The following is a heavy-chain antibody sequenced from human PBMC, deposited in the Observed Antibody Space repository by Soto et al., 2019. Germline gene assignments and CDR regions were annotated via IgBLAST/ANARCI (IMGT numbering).Heavy chain of an antibody. CDR2: ISGSGGST. CDR1: GFTFSSYA. CDR3: AKGRGYSGYEAFDY. D-gene: IGHD5-12*01. J-gene: IGHJ4*02. V-gene: IGHV3-23*01. Sequence: EVQLLESGGGLEQPGGSLRLSCAASGFTFSSYAMSWVRQAPGKGLEWVSAISGSGGSTYYVDSVKGRFTISRDNSKNTLYLQMNSLRAEDTAGYYCAKGRGYSGYEAFDYWGQGTLVTVSS.